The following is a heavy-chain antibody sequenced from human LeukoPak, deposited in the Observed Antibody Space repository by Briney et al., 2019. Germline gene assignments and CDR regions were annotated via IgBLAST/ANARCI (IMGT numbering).Heavy chain of an antibody. V-gene: IGHV4-39*02. D-gene: IGHD3-10*01. CDR2: IYYSGST. CDR3: ARDFLRSYGSGSSNWFDP. Sequence: SETLSLTCTVSGGSISSSSYYWGWIRQPPGKGLEWIGSIYYSGSTYYNPSLKSRVTISVDTSKNQFSLKLSSVTAADTAVYYCARDFLRSYGSGSSNWFDPWGQGTLVTVSS. J-gene: IGHJ5*02. CDR1: GGSISSSSYY.